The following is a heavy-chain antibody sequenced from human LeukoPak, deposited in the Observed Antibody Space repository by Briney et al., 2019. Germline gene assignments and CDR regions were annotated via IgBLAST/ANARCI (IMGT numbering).Heavy chain of an antibody. J-gene: IGHJ3*01. V-gene: IGHV3-13*04. CDR3: ARGAYTGFDV. D-gene: IGHD5-12*01. CDR2: IGKSGDT. CDR1: GLSFSTYD. Sequence: PGGSLRLSCAASGLSFSTYDMHWVRQATGEGLEWVSGIGKSGDTYYVGSVKGRFTISRDNAKHSLYLQMSSLRSGDTAVYYCARGAYTGFDVWGQGTVVTVSS.